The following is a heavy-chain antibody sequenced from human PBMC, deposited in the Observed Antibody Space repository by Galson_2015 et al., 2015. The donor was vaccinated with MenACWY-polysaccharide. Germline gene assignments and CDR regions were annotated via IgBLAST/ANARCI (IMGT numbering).Heavy chain of an antibody. D-gene: IGHD6-13*01. Sequence: PALVKPTQTLTLTCTFSGFSLSTSGMCVSWIRQPPGKALEWLARIDWDDDKYYSTSLKTRLTISKDTSKNQVVLTMTNMDPVDTATYYCARAPGIAAAGTWFGASDIWGQGTMVTVSS. CDR3: ARAPGIAAAGTWFGASDI. J-gene: IGHJ3*02. CDR2: IDWDDDK. CDR1: GFSLSTSGMC. V-gene: IGHV2-70*11.